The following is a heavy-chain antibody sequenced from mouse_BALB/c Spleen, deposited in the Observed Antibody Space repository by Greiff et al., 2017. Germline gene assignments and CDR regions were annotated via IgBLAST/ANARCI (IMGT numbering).Heavy chain of an antibody. Sequence: EVQLQQSGAELVKPGASVKLSCTASGFNIKDTYMHWVKQRPEQGLEWIGRIDPANGNTKYDPKFQGKATIPADTSSNTAYLQLSSLTSEDTAVYYCARPLDSSGHGFAYWGQGTLVTVSA. D-gene: IGHD3-2*01. CDR2: IDPANGNT. V-gene: IGHV14-3*02. J-gene: IGHJ3*01. CDR1: GFNIKDTY. CDR3: ARPLDSSGHGFAY.